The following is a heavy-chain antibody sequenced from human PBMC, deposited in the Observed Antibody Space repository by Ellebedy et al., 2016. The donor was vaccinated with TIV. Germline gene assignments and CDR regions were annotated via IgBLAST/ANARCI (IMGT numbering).Heavy chain of an antibody. V-gene: IGHV3-7*01. CDR3: ARDRSPGAF. J-gene: IGHJ3*01. CDR1: GFTFSSYW. CDR2: IKQDGSEK. Sequence: PGGSLRLSCAASGFTFSSYWMGWVRQAPGKWMEWVANIKQDGSEKYYVDSVKGRFTISRDNAKNSLYLQMNRLRAEDTAVYYCARDRSPGAFWGQGTMVTVSS. D-gene: IGHD1-1*01.